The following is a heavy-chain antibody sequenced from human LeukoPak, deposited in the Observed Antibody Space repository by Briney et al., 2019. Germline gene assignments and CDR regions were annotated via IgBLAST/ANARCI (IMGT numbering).Heavy chain of an antibody. CDR2: INWNGGST. CDR1: GFNFDDYG. Sequence: PGGSLRLSCGASGFNFDDYGMSWVRQTPGKGLEWVSGINWNGGSTRYADSVKGRFTISRDNAKNSVYLQMNSLRAEDTAVYYCAKTQGYYDCWGQGTLVTVSS. J-gene: IGHJ4*02. V-gene: IGHV3-20*04. D-gene: IGHD3-22*01. CDR3: AKTQGYYDC.